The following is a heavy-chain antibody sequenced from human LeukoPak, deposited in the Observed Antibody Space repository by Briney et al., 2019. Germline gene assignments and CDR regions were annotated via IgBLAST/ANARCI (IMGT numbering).Heavy chain of an antibody. D-gene: IGHD6-13*01. CDR3: AREEFGWGQQLYYGRDV. J-gene: IGHJ6*02. CDR2: IYTSGST. CDR1: GGSISSYY. Sequence: SETLSLTCTVSGGSISSYYWSWIRQPPGKGLEWIGRIYTSGSTNYNPSLKSRVTMSVDTSKNQFSLKLSSVTAADTAVYYCAREEFGWGQQLYYGRDVWGQGTTVTVSS. V-gene: IGHV4-4*07.